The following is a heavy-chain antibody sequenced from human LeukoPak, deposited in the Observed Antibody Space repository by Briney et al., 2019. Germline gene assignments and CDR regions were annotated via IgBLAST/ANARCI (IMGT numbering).Heavy chain of an antibody. Sequence: GASVKVSCKASGGTFSSYAISWVRQAPGQGLEWMGRIIPIFGTANYAQKFQGRVTITADKSTSTAYMELSSLRSEDTAVYYCAREAVAAAQVFDPWGQGTLVTVSS. CDR2: IIPIFGTA. J-gene: IGHJ5*02. CDR1: GGTFSSYA. CDR3: AREAVAAAQVFDP. D-gene: IGHD6-19*01. V-gene: IGHV1-69*06.